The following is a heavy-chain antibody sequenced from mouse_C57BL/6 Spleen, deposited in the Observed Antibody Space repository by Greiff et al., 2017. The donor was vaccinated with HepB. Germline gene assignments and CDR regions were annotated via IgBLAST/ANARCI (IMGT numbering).Heavy chain of an antibody. CDR1: GYTFTSYW. V-gene: IGHV1-69*01. D-gene: IGHD1-1*01. Sequence: VQLQQSGAELVMPGASVKLSCKASGYTFTSYWMHWVKQRPGQGLEWIGEIDPSDSYTNYNQKFKGKSTLTVDKSSSTPYMQLSSLTSEDSAVYYCAREGNYSFAYWGQRTLVTVSA. CDR2: IDPSDSYT. J-gene: IGHJ3*01. CDR3: AREGNYSFAY.